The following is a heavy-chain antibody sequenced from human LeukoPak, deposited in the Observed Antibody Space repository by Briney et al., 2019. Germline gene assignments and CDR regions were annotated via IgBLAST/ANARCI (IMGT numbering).Heavy chain of an antibody. CDR1: GFTFSNYN. Sequence: GGSLRLSCAASGFTFSNYNMSWVRQAPGKGLEWVSYISSRSSTIHYADSVKGRFTISRDNARNSLYLQMNSLRAEDTAVYYCARDFLEDGYWGQGTLVTVSS. CDR3: ARDFLEDGY. CDR2: ISSRSSTI. J-gene: IGHJ4*02. V-gene: IGHV3-48*01. D-gene: IGHD3-3*01.